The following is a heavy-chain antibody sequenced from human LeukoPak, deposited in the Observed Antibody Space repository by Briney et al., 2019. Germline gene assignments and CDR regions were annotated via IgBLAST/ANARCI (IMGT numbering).Heavy chain of an antibody. J-gene: IGHJ3*02. D-gene: IGHD3-22*01. CDR2: IFHSGST. CDR1: GYSISSGFY. CDR3: ARANYYDSSGYSRGAFDS. V-gene: IGHV4-38-2*02. Sequence: SETLSLTCSVSGYSISSGFYGGCTRHPPGKGLEWSGSIFHSGSTYDTPSLKSRVTISVDTSKNQFSLNLRSVTAADTAVYYCARANYYDSSGYSRGAFDSWGQGTMVSASS.